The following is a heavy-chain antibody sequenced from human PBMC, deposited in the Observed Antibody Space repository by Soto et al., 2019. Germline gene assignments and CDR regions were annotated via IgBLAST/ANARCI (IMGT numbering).Heavy chain of an antibody. Sequence: QVQLQESGPGLVKPSETLSLTCTVSGGSTGSYYWSWIRQPPGKGLEWIGYISDSGNTNYNPSLESRGTTSVDMSKNQFSLKLTSVTAADTAVYYCARILRDTHGWYHPDYWGQGTLGTVSS. D-gene: IGHD6-19*01. CDR2: ISDSGNT. CDR1: GGSTGSYY. J-gene: IGHJ4*02. CDR3: ARILRDTHGWYHPDY. V-gene: IGHV4-59*01.